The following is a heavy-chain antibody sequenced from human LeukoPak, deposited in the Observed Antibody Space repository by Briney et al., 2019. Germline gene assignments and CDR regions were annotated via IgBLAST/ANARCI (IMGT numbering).Heavy chain of an antibody. CDR2: ISYSGRT. CDR1: GGSIISGTYD. CDR3: ARLWSGFRPPDY. D-gene: IGHD3-3*01. J-gene: IGHJ4*02. V-gene: IGHV4-39*01. Sequence: SETLSLTCTVSGGSIISGTYDWGWVRQAPGKGLEWIGSISYSGRTYQNPSLKSRPTISVDTSKNQLSLKLSPVTAADTAVYYCARLWSGFRPPDYWGQGTPVTVSS.